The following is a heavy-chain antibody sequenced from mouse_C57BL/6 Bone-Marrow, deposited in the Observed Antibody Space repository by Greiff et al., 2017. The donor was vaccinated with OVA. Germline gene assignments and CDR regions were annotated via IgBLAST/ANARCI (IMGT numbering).Heavy chain of an antibody. CDR1: GYTFTSYW. Sequence: QVHVKQPGAELVMPGASVKLSCKASGYTFTSYWMHWVKQRPGQGLEWIGEIDPSDSYTNYNQKFKGKSTLTVDKSSSTAYMQLSSLTSEDSAVYYCAREGWLLRWFAYWGQGTLVTVSA. J-gene: IGHJ3*01. CDR2: IDPSDSYT. V-gene: IGHV1-69*01. D-gene: IGHD2-3*01. CDR3: AREGWLLRWFAY.